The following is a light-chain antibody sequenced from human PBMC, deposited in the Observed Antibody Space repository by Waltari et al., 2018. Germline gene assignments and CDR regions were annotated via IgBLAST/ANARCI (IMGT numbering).Light chain of an antibody. CDR1: NIESKS. V-gene: IGLV3-21*04. CDR3: QVWDANTDPGV. Sequence: SYVLTQPPSVLVAPGKTASLTCGGNNIESKSVHWYKQKPGKPPILVISYASDRPSGIPERFSGSNSGNTATLTISRVEAGDEADYYCQVWDANTDPGVFGTGTEVTVL. CDR2: YAS. J-gene: IGLJ1*01.